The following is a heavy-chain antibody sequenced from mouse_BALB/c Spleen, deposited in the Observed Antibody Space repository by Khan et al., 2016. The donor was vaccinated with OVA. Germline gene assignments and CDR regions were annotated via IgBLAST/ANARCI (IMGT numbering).Heavy chain of an antibody. CDR3: ARVNYYGYYFDY. Sequence: EVKLLESGPGLVKPSQSLSLTCTVTGYSITSGYAWNWIRQFPGNKLEWMAYISYSGVTSYTPSLKSRISITRDTSKNQFFLQLNSVTTEDTATYNCARVNYYGYYFDYWGQGTTLTVSA. D-gene: IGHD1-1*01. CDR2: ISYSGVT. V-gene: IGHV3-2*02. J-gene: IGHJ2*01. CDR1: GYSITSGYA.